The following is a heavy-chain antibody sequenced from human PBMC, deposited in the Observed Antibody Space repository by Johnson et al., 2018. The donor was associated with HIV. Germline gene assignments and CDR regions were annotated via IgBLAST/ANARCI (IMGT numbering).Heavy chain of an antibody. V-gene: IGHV3-74*03. CDR2: IYSDGSDT. D-gene: IGHD4-17*01. Sequence: EVQLVESGGGLVQPGGSLRLSCAASGFIFRNYWMHWVRQTPGKGLVWVARIYSDGSDTAYADPVKGRFTISRDNSKNTRYLQMNSLRAEDTAVYYCAKVGGRHDYGDYLGAFDIWGQGTMVTVSS. CDR1: GFIFRNYW. J-gene: IGHJ3*02. CDR3: AKVGGRHDYGDYLGAFDI.